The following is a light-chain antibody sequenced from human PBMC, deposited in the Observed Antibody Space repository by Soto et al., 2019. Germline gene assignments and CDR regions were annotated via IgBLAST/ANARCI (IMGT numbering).Light chain of an antibody. CDR1: SSDVGNYNL. CDR3: CSFALRSTLI. V-gene: IGLV2-23*01. J-gene: IGLJ2*01. Sequence: QSALTQPASVSGSPGQSITISCTGTSSDVGNYNLVSWYQXXPGKAPKLMIYEGGKRPSGVSNRFSGSKSGNTASLTISGXQAEDEADYYCCSFALRSTLIFGGGTKVTVL. CDR2: EGG.